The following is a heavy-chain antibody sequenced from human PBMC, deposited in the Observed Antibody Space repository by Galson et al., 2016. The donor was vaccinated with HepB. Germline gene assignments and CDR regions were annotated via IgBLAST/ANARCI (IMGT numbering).Heavy chain of an antibody. CDR1: GFTVSSNY. CDR3: ARGATSYGRYYYGLDL. V-gene: IGHV3-53*05. CDR2: IYSGGST. J-gene: IGHJ6*02. Sequence: SLRLSCAASGFTVSSNYMSWVRQAPGKGLEWVSVIYSGGSTYYADSVKGRFTISRDNSKNTLYLQMNSLRPQDSAVYYCARGATSYGRYYYGLDLWGQGTTVSVSS. D-gene: IGHD3-10*01.